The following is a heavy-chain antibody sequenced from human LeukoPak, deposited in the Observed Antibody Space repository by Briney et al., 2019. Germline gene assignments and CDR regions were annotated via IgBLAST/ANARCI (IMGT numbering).Heavy chain of an antibody. CDR2: IYYSGST. CDR3: ASSENYWFDP. J-gene: IGHJ5*02. CDR1: GGSISSYY. V-gene: IGHV4-59*01. Sequence: SETLSLTCTVSGGSISSYYCSWIRQPPGKGLEWIGYIYYSGSTNYNPSLKSRVTISVDTSKNQFSLKLSSVTAADTAVYYCASSENYWFDPWGQGTLVTVSS.